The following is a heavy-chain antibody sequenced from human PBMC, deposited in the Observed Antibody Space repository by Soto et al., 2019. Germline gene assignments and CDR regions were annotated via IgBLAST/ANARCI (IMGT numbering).Heavy chain of an antibody. V-gene: IGHV4-59*01. CDR1: GGSISSYY. D-gene: IGHD5-12*01. Sequence: SETLSLTCTVSGGSISSYYWSWIRQPPGKGLEWIGYIYYSGSTNYNASLKSRVTMSVDTSKNQFSLKLSSVTAADTAVYYWAGHRVATIRYYYYTDYWGQGTPVTVSS. CDR2: IYYSGST. J-gene: IGHJ6*03. CDR3: AGHRVATIRYYYYTDY.